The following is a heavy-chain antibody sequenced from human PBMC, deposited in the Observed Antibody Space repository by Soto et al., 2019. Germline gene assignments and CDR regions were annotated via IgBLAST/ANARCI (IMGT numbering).Heavy chain of an antibody. CDR2: IYYSGST. CDR3: ATVFSSIQPSAAPDSYSVMAV. J-gene: IGHJ6*02. CDR1: GGSISSSSYY. D-gene: IGHD2-21*01. Sequence: SGTLSLTCTVSGGSISSSSYYWGWIRQPPGKGLEWIGSIYYSGSTYYNPSLKSRVTISVDTSKNQFSLKLSSVTAAEPAVYTCATVFSSIQPSAAPDSYSVMAVWGHGTPVTVSS. V-gene: IGHV4-39*01.